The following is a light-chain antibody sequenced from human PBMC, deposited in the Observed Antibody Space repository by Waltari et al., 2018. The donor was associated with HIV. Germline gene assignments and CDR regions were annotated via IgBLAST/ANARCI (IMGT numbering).Light chain of an antibody. CDR1: QSISRS. V-gene: IGKV3-11*01. J-gene: IGKJ2*01. CDR2: DAS. CDR3: QQRAAWPPT. Sequence: EIILTQSPGTLSLSPGGRATLSCRASQSISRSLAWYQQKPGQAPRLLIYDASNMATGIPARFSGSGSGTDFTLTISSLEPEDFAVYYCQQRAAWPPTFGQGTRLEIK.